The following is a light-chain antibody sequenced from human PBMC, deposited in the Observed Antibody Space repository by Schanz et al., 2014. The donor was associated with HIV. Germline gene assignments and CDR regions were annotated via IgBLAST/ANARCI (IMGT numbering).Light chain of an antibody. CDR2: DAS. CDR3: QQYGTSLIT. Sequence: EIVLTQSPATLSLSPGERATLSCRASRSVGNFFAWYQQKPGQAPRLLIFDASKRAPGIPARFSGSGSGTDFTLTIIRLEPEDFAVYYCQQYGTSLITFGQGTRLEI. J-gene: IGKJ5*01. CDR1: RSVGNF. V-gene: IGKV3-11*01.